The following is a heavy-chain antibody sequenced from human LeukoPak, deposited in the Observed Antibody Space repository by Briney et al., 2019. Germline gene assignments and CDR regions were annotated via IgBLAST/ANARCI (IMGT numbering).Heavy chain of an antibody. CDR3: ARHDWFAP. V-gene: IGHV3-53*01. J-gene: IGHJ5*02. CDR1: GFTVSSDY. Sequence: PGGSLRLSCAASGFTVSSDYMSWVRQAPGKGLEWVSVIYSGGETYYADSVKGRFTISRDNSKNTLYLQMNILRAEDTAVYYCARHDWFAPWGQGTLVTVSS. CDR2: IYSGGET.